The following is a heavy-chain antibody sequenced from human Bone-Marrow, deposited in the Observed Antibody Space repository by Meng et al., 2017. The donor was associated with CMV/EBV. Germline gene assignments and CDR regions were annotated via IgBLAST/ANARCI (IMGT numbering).Heavy chain of an antibody. V-gene: IGHV4-34*01. CDR3: ARGRRLSLGATIYYFDD. CDR1: GFTFSGYS. Sequence: ESLKISCAASGFTFSGYSMNWVRQAPGKGLEWIGEINHSGSTNYNPSLKSRVTISVDTSKNQFSLKLSSVTAADTAVYYCARGRRLSLGATIYYFDDWGQGTLVTVSS. D-gene: IGHD5-12*01. J-gene: IGHJ4*02. CDR2: INHSGST.